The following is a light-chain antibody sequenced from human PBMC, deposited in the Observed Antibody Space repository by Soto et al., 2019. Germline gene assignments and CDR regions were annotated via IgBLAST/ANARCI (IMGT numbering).Light chain of an antibody. J-gene: IGKJ1*01. Sequence: EIVLTQSPGSLSLSPGEGATLFCRASQSVSSNFFAWYQQKPGQAPRLLINGASTRATGIPDRFSGSGSGTDFTLTISRLEPEDFAVYYCQQYASSVTFGQGTKAEIK. CDR3: QQYASSVT. V-gene: IGKV3-20*01. CDR2: GAS. CDR1: QSVSSNF.